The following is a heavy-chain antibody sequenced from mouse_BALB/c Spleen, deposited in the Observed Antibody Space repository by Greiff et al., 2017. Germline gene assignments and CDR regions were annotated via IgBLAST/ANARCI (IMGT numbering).Heavy chain of an antibody. CDR2: ISSGGSYT. CDR3: SKDFDY. V-gene: IGHV5-6*02. Sequence: DVKLVESGGDLVKPGGSLKLSCAASGFTFSSYGMSWVRQTPDKRLEWVATISSGGSYTYYPNSVMGRFTISRDNAKYTLYLHVSTLKSEDTAMSYYSKDFDYWGQGTTLTVSS. J-gene: IGHJ2*01. CDR1: GFTFSSYG.